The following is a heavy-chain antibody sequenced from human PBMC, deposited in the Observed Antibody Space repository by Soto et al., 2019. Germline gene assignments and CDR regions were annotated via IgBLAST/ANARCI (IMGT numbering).Heavy chain of an antibody. V-gene: IGHV3-30*03. D-gene: IGHD4-17*01. CDR2: ITDDGNNK. Sequence: GGSLSLSCTASAFTFKNYCMHWVRQVPGKGLQWFAVITDDGNNKYYADSVEGRFTISRDNSKNTVYLQMNSLRLEDTAVYYCARGPSYSDSYFDHWGQGTLVTVSS. CDR3: ARGPSYSDSYFDH. J-gene: IGHJ4*02. CDR1: AFTFKNYC.